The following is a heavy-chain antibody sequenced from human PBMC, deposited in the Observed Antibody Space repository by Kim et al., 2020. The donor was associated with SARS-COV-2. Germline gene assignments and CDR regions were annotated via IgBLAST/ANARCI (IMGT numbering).Heavy chain of an antibody. CDR1: GCTFSSYA. CDR3: ASEYSYGLDY. Sequence: SVKVSCKASGCTFSSYAISWVRQAPGQGLEWMGGIIPIFGTANYAQKFQGRVTITADESTSTAYMELSSLRSEDTAVYYCASEYSYGLDYWGQGTLVTVSS. J-gene: IGHJ4*02. V-gene: IGHV1-69*13. CDR2: IIPIFGTA. D-gene: IGHD5-18*01.